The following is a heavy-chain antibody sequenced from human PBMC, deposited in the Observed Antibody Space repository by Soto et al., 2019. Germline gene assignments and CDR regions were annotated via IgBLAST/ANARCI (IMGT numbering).Heavy chain of an antibody. Sequence: PVGSLRLSCAASGFTFSSYAMSWVRQAPGKGLEWVSAISGSGGSTYYADSVKGRFTISRDNSKNTLYLQMNSLRAEDTAVYYCAKDDDTIFGVVIIPYFDYWGQGTLVTVSS. J-gene: IGHJ4*02. CDR1: GFTFSSYA. CDR3: AKDDDTIFGVVIIPYFDY. D-gene: IGHD3-3*01. V-gene: IGHV3-23*01. CDR2: ISGSGGST.